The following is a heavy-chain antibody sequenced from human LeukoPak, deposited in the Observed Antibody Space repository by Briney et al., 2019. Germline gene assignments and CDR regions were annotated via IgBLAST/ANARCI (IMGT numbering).Heavy chain of an antibody. J-gene: IGHJ3*02. CDR2: IIPIFGTA. D-gene: IGHD4-11*01. CDR3: ARDARRDYPDAFDI. CDR1: GGTFSSYA. Sequence: SVKVSCKASGGTFSSYAISWVRQAPGQGLEWMGGIIPIFGTANYAQKFQGRVTITADESTSTAYMELSSLRSEDTAVYYCARDARRDYPDAFDIWGQGTMVTASS. V-gene: IGHV1-69*13.